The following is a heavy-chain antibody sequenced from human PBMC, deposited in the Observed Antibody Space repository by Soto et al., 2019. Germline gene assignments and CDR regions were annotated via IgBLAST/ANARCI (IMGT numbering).Heavy chain of an antibody. Sequence: EVQLLESGGGLEPPGGSLRLSCAASGLTFSSHAMNWVRQAPGKGLEWVSGISGNGDSTHYAESVKGRFTISRDISKNTLYLQMNSLRAEDTAVYYCAKGSRTSGYLSCGYLDLWGRGTLVTVSS. CDR2: ISGNGDST. D-gene: IGHD2-2*01. CDR3: AKGSRTSGYLSCGYLDL. CDR1: GLTFSSHA. J-gene: IGHJ2*01. V-gene: IGHV3-23*01.